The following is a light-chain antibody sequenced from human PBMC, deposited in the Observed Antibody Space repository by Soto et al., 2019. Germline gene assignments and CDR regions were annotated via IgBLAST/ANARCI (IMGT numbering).Light chain of an antibody. J-gene: IGKJ1*01. CDR3: QQYGSSPWT. CDR1: QTIRSNY. V-gene: IGKV3-20*01. Sequence: ETVLTQSPGTLSLSPGERATLSCRASQTIRSNYLAWYRQTPGQAPRLLIYGPSNRATGIADRFSGSGSGTDFTLIISRLEPEDFALDYCQQYGSSPWTFGQGTKVEIK. CDR2: GPS.